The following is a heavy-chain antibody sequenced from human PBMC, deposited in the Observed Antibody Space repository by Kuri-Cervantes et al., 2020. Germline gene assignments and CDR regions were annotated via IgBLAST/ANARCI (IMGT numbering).Heavy chain of an antibody. D-gene: IGHD3-10*01. CDR3: ARDFDTMVRGVFDP. J-gene: IGHJ5*02. Sequence: ASVKVSCKASGYTFTGYYMHWVRQAPGQGLEWMGWINPNSGGTNYAQKFQGRVTMTRDTSISTAYMELSRLRSDDTAVYYCARDFDTMVRGVFDPWGQGTRVNVAS. V-gene: IGHV1-2*02. CDR1: GYTFTGYY. CDR2: INPNSGGT.